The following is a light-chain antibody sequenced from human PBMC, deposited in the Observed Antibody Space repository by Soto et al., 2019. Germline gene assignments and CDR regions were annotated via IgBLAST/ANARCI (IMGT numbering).Light chain of an antibody. CDR2: EVS. Sequence: QSALTQPASVSGSPGQSITISCTGTTSDVGGYSFVSWYQLHPGKAPKLMIYEVSNRPSGVSNRFSGSKSGNTASLTISGLQAEDESDYYCSSFVAGNNYWVFGGGTKLTVL. CDR3: SSFVAGNNYWV. V-gene: IGLV2-14*01. CDR1: TSDVGGYSF. J-gene: IGLJ3*02.